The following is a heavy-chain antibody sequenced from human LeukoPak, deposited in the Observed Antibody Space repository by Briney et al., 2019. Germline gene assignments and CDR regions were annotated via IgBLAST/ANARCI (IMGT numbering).Heavy chain of an antibody. CDR2: TYYRSKWYN. D-gene: IGHD2/OR15-2a*01. Sequence: SQTLSLTCALSGDSVSSNSAAWHWIRQSPSRGLEWLGRTYYRSKWYNDYAVSVESRIAINSDTSKNQFSLQLNSVTPEDTAVYYCAKGGVSFDYWGQGTLVTVSS. V-gene: IGHV6-1*01. J-gene: IGHJ4*02. CDR1: GDSVSSNSAA. CDR3: AKGGVSFDY.